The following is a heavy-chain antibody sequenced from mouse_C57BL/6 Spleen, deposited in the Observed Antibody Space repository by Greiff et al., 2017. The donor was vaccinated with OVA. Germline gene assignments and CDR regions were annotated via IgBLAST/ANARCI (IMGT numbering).Heavy chain of an antibody. Sequence: VKLQRSEPELVKPGASVKIPCKASGYTFTDYNMDRVKGSHGESHEWIGDINPNNGGTIYNQKFKSKATLPVDKSSSTAYMEIGGPASEDTAVYYCARSRGDEGFAYWGQGTLVTVSA. CDR2: INPNNGGT. D-gene: IGHD2-13*01. J-gene: IGHJ3*01. V-gene: IGHV1-18*01. CDR3: ARSRGDEGFAY. CDR1: GYTFTDYN.